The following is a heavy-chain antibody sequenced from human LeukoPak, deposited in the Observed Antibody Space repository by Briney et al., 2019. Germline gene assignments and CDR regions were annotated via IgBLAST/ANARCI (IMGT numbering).Heavy chain of an antibody. CDR1: GFTFSSYS. CDR3: ARVTLGGLNYYYMDV. D-gene: IGHD4-23*01. J-gene: IGHJ6*03. Sequence: NPGGSLRLSCAASGFTFSSYSMNCLRHAPGKGLEGVSSISSSSSYIYDAASVKGRFTSAGDKDQNSLYLQRNSRRAEDTAVYYCARVTLGGLNYYYMDVWGKGDTVTVS. V-gene: IGHV3-21*04. CDR2: ISSSSSYI.